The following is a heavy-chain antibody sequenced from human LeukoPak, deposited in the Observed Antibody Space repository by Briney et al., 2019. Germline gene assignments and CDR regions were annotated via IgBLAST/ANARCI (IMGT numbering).Heavy chain of an antibody. J-gene: IGHJ6*02. CDR3: ARGSGDMLPITFGGAFVSGMDV. CDR1: GFTFSSYS. D-gene: IGHD3-16*02. V-gene: IGHV3-21*01. Sequence: GGSLRLSCAASGFTFSSYSLNWVRQAPGKGLEWVSSISGGSDYIKYADSVKGRFTVSRDNAKKSLYLQMDSLRVEDTAVYYCARGSGDMLPITFGGAFVSGMDVWGQGTTVTVSS. CDR2: ISGGSDYI.